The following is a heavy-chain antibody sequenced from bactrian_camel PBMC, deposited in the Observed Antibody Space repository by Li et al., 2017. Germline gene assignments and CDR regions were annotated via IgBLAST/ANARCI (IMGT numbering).Heavy chain of an antibody. Sequence: HVQLVESGGGSVQAGESLRLSCVVPGTIDFGECMGWLRQVPGKEREMVAAIASGSTATVYADSVKGRFTISRDNAKNTLYLQMNSLKPEDTAMYHCAAGGSWVCLSRRSSRFGYWGQGTQVTVS. CDR1: GTIDFGEC. V-gene: IGHV3S53*01. CDR3: AAGGSWVCLSRRSSRFGY. CDR2: IASGSTAT. D-gene: IGHD2*01. J-gene: IGHJ6*01.